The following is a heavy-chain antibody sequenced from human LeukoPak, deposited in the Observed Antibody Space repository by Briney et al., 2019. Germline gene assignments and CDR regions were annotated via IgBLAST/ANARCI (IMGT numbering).Heavy chain of an antibody. CDR2: ISSSSSTI. CDR3: ARDPGHIAARPGRLD. J-gene: IGHJ4*02. V-gene: IGHV3-48*04. D-gene: IGHD6-6*01. Sequence: PGGSLRLSCAASGFTFSSYSMNWVRQAPGKGLEWVSYISSSSSTIYYADSVKGRFTISRDNAKNSLYLQMNSLRAEDTAVYYCARDPGHIAARPGRLDWGQGTLVTVSS. CDR1: GFTFSSYS.